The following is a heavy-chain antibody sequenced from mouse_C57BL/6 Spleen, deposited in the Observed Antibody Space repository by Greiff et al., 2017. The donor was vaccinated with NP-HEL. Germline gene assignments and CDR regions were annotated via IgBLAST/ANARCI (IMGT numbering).Heavy chain of an antibody. V-gene: IGHV5-4*01. CDR3: ARDYWFAY. CDR1: GFTFSSYA. CDR2: ISDGGSYT. Sequence: EVKVVESGGGLVKPGGSLKLSCAASGFTFSSYAMSWVRQTPEKRLEWVATISDGGSYTYYPDNVKGRFTISRDNAKNNLYLQMSHLKSEDTAMYYCARDYWFAYWGEGTLVTVSA. J-gene: IGHJ3*01.